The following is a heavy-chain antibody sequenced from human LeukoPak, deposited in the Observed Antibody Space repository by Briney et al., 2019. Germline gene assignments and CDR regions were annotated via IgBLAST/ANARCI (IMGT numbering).Heavy chain of an antibody. CDR2: IYHSGTS. J-gene: IGHJ3*02. D-gene: IGHD3-9*01. CDR1: GYSISSGYY. Sequence: SETLSLTCTVSGYSISSGYYWGWIRQPPGRGLEWIGSIYHSGTSYYNPSLKSRVTISVDTSKNQFSLNLSSVTAADTAVYYCARDLGRYYDRGTPSAFDIWGQGTMVTVSS. V-gene: IGHV4-38-2*02. CDR3: ARDLGRYYDRGTPSAFDI.